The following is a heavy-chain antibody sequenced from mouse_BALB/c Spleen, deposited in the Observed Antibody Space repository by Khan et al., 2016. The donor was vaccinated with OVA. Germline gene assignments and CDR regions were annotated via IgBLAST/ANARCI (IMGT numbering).Heavy chain of an antibody. CDR2: ISSVSTYT. V-gene: IGHV5-9-3*01. CDR1: GFTFSTYA. D-gene: IGHD1-1*01. Sequence: EVELVESGGGLVKPGGSLKLSCAASGFTFSTYAMSWVRQTPEKRLEWVATISSVSTYTYYQDSVKGRFTISRDNAKSTRYQQMSSLRSEDTAMYYCARHNDGPFAFWGRGTRVTVTA. CDR3: ARHNDGPFAF. J-gene: IGHJ3*01.